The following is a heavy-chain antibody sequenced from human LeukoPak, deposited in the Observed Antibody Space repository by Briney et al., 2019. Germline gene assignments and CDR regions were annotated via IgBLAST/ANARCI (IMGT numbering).Heavy chain of an antibody. CDR2: IRYDGSNK. J-gene: IGHJ4*02. Sequence: GGSLRLSCAASGFTFSSYGMHWVRQAPGKGLEWVAFIRYDGSNKYYADSVKGRFTISRDNSKNTLYLQMNSLRTEDTALYYCAKDGPRIVGAAWYFDYWGQGTLVTVSS. D-gene: IGHD1-26*01. V-gene: IGHV3-30*02. CDR3: AKDGPRIVGAAWYFDY. CDR1: GFTFSSYG.